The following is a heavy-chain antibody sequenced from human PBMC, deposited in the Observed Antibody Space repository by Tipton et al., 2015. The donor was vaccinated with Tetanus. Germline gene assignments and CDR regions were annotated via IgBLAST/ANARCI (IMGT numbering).Heavy chain of an antibody. CDR2: ISNSGST. Sequence: LRLSCSVSGGSISSDGAYWSWIRQHPGEGLEWIGYISNSGSTYYNPSLKSRVTISVDTSQKQISLKVNSVTAADTAVYYCARDRGVRGGYYYYHGMDVWGQGTTVTVSS. D-gene: IGHD3-10*01. CDR1: GGSISSDGAY. V-gene: IGHV4-31*02. J-gene: IGHJ6*02. CDR3: ARDRGVRGGYYYYHGMDV.